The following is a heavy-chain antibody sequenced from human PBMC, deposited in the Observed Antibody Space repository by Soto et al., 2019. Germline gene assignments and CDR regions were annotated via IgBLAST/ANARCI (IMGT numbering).Heavy chain of an antibody. J-gene: IGHJ4*02. CDR1: GYSFTSYW. D-gene: IGHD2-2*01. Sequence: GESLKISCKGSGYSFTSYWIGSVRQMPGKGLEWMGIIYPGDSDTRYSPSFQGQVTISADKSISTAYLQWSSLKASDTAMYYCATLGYCSSTSCYGLLNYWGRGTLVTVS. CDR2: IYPGDSDT. CDR3: ATLGYCSSTSCYGLLNY. V-gene: IGHV5-51*01.